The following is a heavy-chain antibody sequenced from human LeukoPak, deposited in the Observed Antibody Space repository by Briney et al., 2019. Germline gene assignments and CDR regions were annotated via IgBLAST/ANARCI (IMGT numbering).Heavy chain of an antibody. CDR1: GGSISNYC. D-gene: IGHD5-18*01. Sequence: SETLSLTCTVSGGSISNYCWSWIRQPPGKGLEWIGYICYSGSTNYNPSLKSRVTISVDTSKNQLSLKLSSVTAADTAVYSCARGYTYGPPVEYWGQGTLVTVSS. CDR3: ARGYTYGPPVEY. V-gene: IGHV4-59*01. CDR2: ICYSGST. J-gene: IGHJ4*02.